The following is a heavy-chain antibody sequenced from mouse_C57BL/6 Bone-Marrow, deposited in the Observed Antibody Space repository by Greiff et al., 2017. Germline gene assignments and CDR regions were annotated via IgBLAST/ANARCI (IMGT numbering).Heavy chain of an antibody. Sequence: EVKLVESGGGLVKPGGSLKLSCAASGFTFSSYAMSWVRQTPEKRLEWVATISDGGSYTYYPDNVKGRFTISRDNAKNNLYLQMSHLKSEDTAMYYCARGKDGNYYYAMDYWGQGTSVTVSS. D-gene: IGHD2-1*01. CDR1: GFTFSSYA. CDR3: ARGKDGNYYYAMDY. J-gene: IGHJ4*01. V-gene: IGHV5-4*03. CDR2: ISDGGSYT.